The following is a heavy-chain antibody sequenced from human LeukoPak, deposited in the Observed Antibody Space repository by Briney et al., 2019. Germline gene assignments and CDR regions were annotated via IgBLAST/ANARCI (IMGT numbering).Heavy chain of an antibody. D-gene: IGHD6-25*01. CDR2: IHSSGNT. CDR1: DDSISSCRYY. Sequence: SQTLSLTCTVSDDSISSCRYYWGWIRQSAGKGLEWIGRIHSSGNTNYNPSLKSRVTISVDTSKNHFSLKLTSVSIADTSVYYCAREGAAQRGEWSFDYWGQGNLVPVSS. J-gene: IGHJ4*02. V-gene: IGHV4-61*02. CDR3: AREGAAQRGEWSFDY.